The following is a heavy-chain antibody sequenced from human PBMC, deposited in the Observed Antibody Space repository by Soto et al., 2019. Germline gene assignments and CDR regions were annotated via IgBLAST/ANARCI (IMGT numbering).Heavy chain of an antibody. J-gene: IGHJ5*02. CDR1: GYTFTSYD. V-gene: IGHV1-8*01. CDR3: ARSYYDYVRGSYRYSPQHRFDP. D-gene: IGHD3-16*02. Sequence: ASVKVSCKASGYTFTSYDINWVRQATGQGLEWMGWMNPNSGNTGYAQKFQGRVTMTRNTSISTAYMELSSLRSEDTAVYYCARSYYDYVRGSYRYSPQHRFDPWGQGTLVTVSS. CDR2: MNPNSGNT.